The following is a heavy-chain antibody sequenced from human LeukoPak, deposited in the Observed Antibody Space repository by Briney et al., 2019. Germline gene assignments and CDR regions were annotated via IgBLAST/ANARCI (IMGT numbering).Heavy chain of an antibody. V-gene: IGHV3-53*05. CDR1: GFTVSSNY. CDR3: ARCGDPSICYKGWFDP. D-gene: IGHD3-10*01. J-gene: IGHJ5*02. Sequence: GGSLRLSCAASGFTVSSNYMSWVRQAPGKGLEWVSVIYSGGSTYYADSVKGRFTISRDNSKNTLYLQMNSLRAEDTAVYYCARCGDPSICYKGWFDPWGQGTLVTVSS. CDR2: IYSGGST.